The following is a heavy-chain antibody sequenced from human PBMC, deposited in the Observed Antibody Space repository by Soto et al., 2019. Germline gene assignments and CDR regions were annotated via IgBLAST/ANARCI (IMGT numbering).Heavy chain of an antibody. Sequence: PGESLKISCKGSGYSFTSYWIGWVRQMPGKGLEWMGIIYPGDSDTRYSPSFQGQATISADKSISTAYLQWSSLKASDTAMYYCASTSIAAAGTDYNWFDPRGQGTLVTVSS. J-gene: IGHJ5*02. V-gene: IGHV5-51*01. D-gene: IGHD6-13*01. CDR3: ASTSIAAAGTDYNWFDP. CDR2: IYPGDSDT. CDR1: GYSFTSYW.